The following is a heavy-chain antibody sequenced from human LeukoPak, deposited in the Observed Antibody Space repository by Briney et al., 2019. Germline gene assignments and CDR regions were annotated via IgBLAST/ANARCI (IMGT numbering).Heavy chain of an antibody. Sequence: GGSLRLSCAASGFTFSSYAMSWVRQAPGKGLEWVSAISGSGGSTYYADSVKGRFTISRDNSENTLNLQLNSLRAEDTAVYYCAKDAIGQYRPYYFDCWGQGTLVTVSS. J-gene: IGHJ4*02. CDR3: AKDAIGQYRPYYFDC. V-gene: IGHV3-23*01. CDR1: GFTFSSYA. CDR2: ISGSGGST. D-gene: IGHD3-16*02.